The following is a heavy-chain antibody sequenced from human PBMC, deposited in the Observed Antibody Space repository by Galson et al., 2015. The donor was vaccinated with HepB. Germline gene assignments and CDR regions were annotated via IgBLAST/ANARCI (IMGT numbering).Heavy chain of an antibody. Sequence: SLRLSCAASGATFYDAWMSWVRQAPGKGLEWVGRVKSKAAGETTDYAAPVKGRFTVSRDDSKKMVYLQMNSLEIEDTATYYCTTGAGSFDTWGQGTMVTVSS. V-gene: IGHV3-15*01. CDR2: VKSKAAGETT. D-gene: IGHD6-19*01. CDR3: TTGAGSFDT. J-gene: IGHJ3*02. CDR1: GATFYDAW.